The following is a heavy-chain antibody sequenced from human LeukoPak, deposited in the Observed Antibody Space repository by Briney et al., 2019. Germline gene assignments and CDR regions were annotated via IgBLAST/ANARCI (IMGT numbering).Heavy chain of an antibody. Sequence: LSLTCAVSGGSISSSNWWSWVRQPPGKGLEWVSAISGSGGSTYYADSVKGRFTVSRDNSKNTLYLQMNSLTIEDTAVYFCAQDVPIERVPGFGPGYWGQGTLVTVST. D-gene: IGHD3-16*01. CDR2: ISGSGGST. CDR3: AQDVPIERVPGFGPGY. CDR1: GGSISSSN. J-gene: IGHJ4*02. V-gene: IGHV3-23*01.